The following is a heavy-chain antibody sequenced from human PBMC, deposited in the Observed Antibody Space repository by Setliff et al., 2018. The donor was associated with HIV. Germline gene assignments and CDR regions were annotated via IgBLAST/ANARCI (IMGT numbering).Heavy chain of an antibody. CDR1: GGSISSGNYY. Sequence: TLSLTCTVSGGSISSGNYYWGWIRQPAGKGLEWIGRIYSSGNTNYNPSLKSRVTISVDKSTNQVSLKLNSVTAADTAVYYCARAPGEAYNFWSDYKVAGAFDIWGQGTMVTVSS. V-gene: IGHV4-61*02. D-gene: IGHD3-3*01. CDR3: ARAPGEAYNFWSDYKVAGAFDI. J-gene: IGHJ3*02. CDR2: IYSSGNT.